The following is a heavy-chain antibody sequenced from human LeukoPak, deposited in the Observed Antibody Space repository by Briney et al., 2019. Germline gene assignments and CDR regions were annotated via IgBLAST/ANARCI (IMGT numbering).Heavy chain of an antibody. D-gene: IGHD6-19*01. J-gene: IGHJ4*02. CDR1: GFIFSSYG. V-gene: IGHV3-30*18. CDR3: AKEIAVADYFDY. Sequence: GRSLRLSCAASGFIFSSYGMHWVRQAPGKGLEWVAVISYDGSHKYYADSVKGRFTISRDNSKNTLFLQMNSLRAEDTAVFYCAKEIAVADYFDYWGQGTLVTVSS. CDR2: ISYDGSHK.